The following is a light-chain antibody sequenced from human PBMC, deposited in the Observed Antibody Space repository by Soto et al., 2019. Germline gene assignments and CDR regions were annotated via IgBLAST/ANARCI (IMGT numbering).Light chain of an antibody. CDR2: EGH. J-gene: IGLJ1*01. Sequence: QPVLAQPSSWYGSRGESITISYTGTIGFVGSFSLVSWYQQHPGKAPKVMISEGHRRPSGVPDRCSGSTSVNSASLTISGLQADDEADYYCCLYLGATTYVFGTGTKVTVL. CDR3: CLYLGATTYV. V-gene: IGLV2-23*01. CDR1: IGFVGSFSL.